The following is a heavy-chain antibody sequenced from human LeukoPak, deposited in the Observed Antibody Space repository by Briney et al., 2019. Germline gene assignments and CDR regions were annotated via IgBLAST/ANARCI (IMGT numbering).Heavy chain of an antibody. CDR1: GFTFSSYG. CDR2: IWYDGSNK. V-gene: IGHV3-33*01. J-gene: IGHJ4*02. D-gene: IGHD1-1*01. CDR3: ARGYGAYYFDY. Sequence: PGRSLRLSCAASGFTFSSYGMHWVRQAPGKGLEWVAVIWYDGSNKYYADSVKGRFTISRDNSKNTLYQQMNSLRAEDTAVYYCARGYGAYYFDYWGQGTLVTVSS.